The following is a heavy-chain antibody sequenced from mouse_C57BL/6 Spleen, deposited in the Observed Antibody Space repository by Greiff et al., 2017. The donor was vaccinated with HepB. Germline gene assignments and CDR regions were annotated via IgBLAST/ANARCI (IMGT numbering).Heavy chain of an antibody. CDR3: TRDQDYYDYYYFDY. CDR1: GFTFSSYA. CDR2: ISSGGDYI. V-gene: IGHV5-9-1*02. D-gene: IGHD2-4*01. J-gene: IGHJ2*01. Sequence: VQLKESGEGLVKPGGSLKLSCAASGFTFSSYAMSWVRQTPEKRLEWVAYISSGGDYIYYADTVKGRFTISRDNARNTLYLQMSSLKSEDTAMYYCTRDQDYYDYYYFDYWGQGTTLTVSS.